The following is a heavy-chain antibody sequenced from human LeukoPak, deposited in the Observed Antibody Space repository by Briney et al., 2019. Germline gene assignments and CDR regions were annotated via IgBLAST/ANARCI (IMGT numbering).Heavy chain of an antibody. Sequence: SETLSLTCTVSGDSISSYYWSWIRQPPGKGLEWIGYIYYSGSTNYNPSLKSRVTISLDTSKNQFSLKLSSVTAADTAVYYCARVYQPQYYYYYMDVWGKGTTVTVSS. CDR2: IYYSGST. D-gene: IGHD2-2*01. J-gene: IGHJ6*03. CDR1: GDSISSYY. CDR3: ARVYQPQYYYYYMDV. V-gene: IGHV4-59*01.